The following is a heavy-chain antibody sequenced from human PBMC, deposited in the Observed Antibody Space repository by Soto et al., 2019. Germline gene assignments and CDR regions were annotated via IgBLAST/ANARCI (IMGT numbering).Heavy chain of an antibody. CDR1: GLTFTGYS. D-gene: IGHD5-12*01. CDR2: INSGSSTI. J-gene: IGHJ4*02. V-gene: IGHV3-48*02. CDR3: ARVGGATMATMYFDP. Sequence: ESGGGLIQPGGSLRLSCAVSGLTFTGYSMNWVRQAPGKGLEWVSFINSGSSTIFYADSVKGRFTISRDNAKSSLYLEMNSLRDEDTAVYYCARVGGATMATMYFDPWGQGTLVTVSS.